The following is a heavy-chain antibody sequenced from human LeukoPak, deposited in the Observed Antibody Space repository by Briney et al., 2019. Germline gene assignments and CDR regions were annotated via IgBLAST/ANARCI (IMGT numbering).Heavy chain of an antibody. Sequence: PGGSLRLSCAASGFTFSSYSMNWVRQAPGKGLEWVSSISSTSSYISYADSVKGRFTISRDNAKNSLYLQMNSLRAEDTAIYYCATYDSTYWGQGTLVTVSS. D-gene: IGHD3-3*01. CDR1: GFTFSSYS. J-gene: IGHJ4*02. V-gene: IGHV3-21*01. CDR2: ISSTSSYI. CDR3: ATYDSTY.